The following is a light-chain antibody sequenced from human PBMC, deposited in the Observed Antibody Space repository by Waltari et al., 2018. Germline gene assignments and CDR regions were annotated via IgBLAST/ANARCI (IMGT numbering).Light chain of an antibody. J-gene: IGKJ2*03. CDR2: AAS. CDR1: QIVSTN. V-gene: IGKV3-15*01. CDR3: QHYNTWPRS. Sequence: EIVMTQSPATLSVSPGESAALSCRASQIVSTNLAWYQQKPGQAPRLLIYAASTGARGSPARFRGSGSGTVFTLTISSLQSEDFAVYYCQHYNTWPRSCGQGTRLDLK.